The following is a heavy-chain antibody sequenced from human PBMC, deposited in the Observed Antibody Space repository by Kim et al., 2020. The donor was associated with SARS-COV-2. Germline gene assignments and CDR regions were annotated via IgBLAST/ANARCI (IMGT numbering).Heavy chain of an antibody. J-gene: IGHJ5*02. V-gene: IGHV1-46*01. D-gene: IGHD3-16*01. CDR1: GNTFSSDF. CDR2: INHSDGST. CDR3: ARGVGAGYNWFDT. Sequence: ASVKVSCKASGNTFSSDFIHWVRQAPGRGPEWMGIINHSDGSTGYAQKFQGRISMTRDTSTRAVYMELNSLKSDDTAMYYCARGVGAGYNWFDTWGQGTQVTVST.